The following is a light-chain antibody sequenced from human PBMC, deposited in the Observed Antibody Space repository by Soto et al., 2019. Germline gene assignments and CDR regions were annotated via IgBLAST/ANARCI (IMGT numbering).Light chain of an antibody. CDR2: AAS. CDR3: LQNFNSPYT. V-gene: IGKV1-39*01. J-gene: IGKJ2*01. Sequence: DIQMTQSPSSLSASVGDRVTVSCRTGHHIGTYLNWYQEKPGRAPRLLIYAASTLQVGVPSRFSGSGSGTDFTLTIISLPPEDFATYYSLQNFNSPYTFGQGTKVDIK. CDR1: HHIGTY.